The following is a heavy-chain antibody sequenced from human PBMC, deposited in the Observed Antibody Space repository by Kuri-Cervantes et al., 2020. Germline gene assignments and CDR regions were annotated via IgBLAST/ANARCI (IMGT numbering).Heavy chain of an antibody. D-gene: IGHD3-16*02. J-gene: IGHJ3*02. CDR3: ARGPSYVHYDYIWGSSRQRAFDI. CDR1: GSIFSSSW. CDR2: INSDASST. V-gene: IGHV3-74*01. Sequence: GESMQISCAASGSIFSSSWMHWVRQAPGKGLVWVSRINSDASSTRYADSVRGRFTISRDNAKNTLYMQMNSLRAEDTAVYYCARGPSYVHYDYIWGSSRQRAFDIWGQGTMVTVSS.